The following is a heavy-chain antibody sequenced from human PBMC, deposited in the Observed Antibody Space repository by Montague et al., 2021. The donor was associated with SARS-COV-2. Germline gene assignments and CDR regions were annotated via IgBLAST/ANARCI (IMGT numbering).Heavy chain of an antibody. V-gene: IGHV4-31*03. CDR2: IYYSGST. D-gene: IGHD3-10*01. CDR1: GDFVSSDGYY. J-gene: IGHJ6*02. CDR3: AREVMGSVNYYQAIKYGLDV. Sequence: TLSLTCTISGDFVSSDGYYWSWIRQHPGKGLEWIGDIYYSGSTHYNPSLKSRVTISVDTSKNQFSLKLNSVTAADTAVYYCAREVMGSVNYYQAIKYGLDVWGQGTTVTVSS.